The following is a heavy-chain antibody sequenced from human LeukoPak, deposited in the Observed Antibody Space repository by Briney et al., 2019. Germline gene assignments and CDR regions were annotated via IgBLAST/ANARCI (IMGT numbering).Heavy chain of an antibody. CDR2: ISYDGSNK. J-gene: IGHJ4*02. CDR3: ARDSSSWYGDYFDY. CDR1: GFTFSSYA. Sequence: GGSLRLSCAASGFTFSSYAMHWVRQAPGKGLEWVAVISYDGSNKYYADSVKGRFTISRDNSKNTLYLQMNSLRAEDTAVYYCARDSSSWYGDYFDYWGQGTLVTVSS. D-gene: IGHD6-13*01. V-gene: IGHV3-30-3*01.